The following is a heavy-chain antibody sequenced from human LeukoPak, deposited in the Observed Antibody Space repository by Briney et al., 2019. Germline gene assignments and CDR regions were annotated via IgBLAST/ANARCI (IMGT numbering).Heavy chain of an antibody. CDR1: GGTFSSYA. D-gene: IGHD3-3*01. CDR3: ARAIDIWRAPGY. J-gene: IGHJ4*02. Sequence: GASVKVSCKASGGTFSSYAISWVRQAPGQGLEWMGGIIPIFGTANYAQKFQGRVTITTDESTSTAYMELSSLRSEDTAVYYCARAIDIWRAPGYWGQGTLVTVSS. CDR2: IIPIFGTA. V-gene: IGHV1-69*05.